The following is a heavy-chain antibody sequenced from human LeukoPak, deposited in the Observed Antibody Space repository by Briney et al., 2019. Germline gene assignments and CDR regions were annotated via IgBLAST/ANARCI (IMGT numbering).Heavy chain of an antibody. Sequence: SETLSLTCAVYGGSFIGYYWSWIRQPPGKGLEWIGEINHSGSTNYNPSLKSRVTISVDTSKNQFSLKLSSVTAADTAVYYCARGLSWSGLRYFDYWGQGTLVTVSS. CDR2: INHSGST. V-gene: IGHV4-34*01. CDR1: GGSFIGYY. J-gene: IGHJ4*02. CDR3: ARGLSWSGLRYFDY. D-gene: IGHD3-3*01.